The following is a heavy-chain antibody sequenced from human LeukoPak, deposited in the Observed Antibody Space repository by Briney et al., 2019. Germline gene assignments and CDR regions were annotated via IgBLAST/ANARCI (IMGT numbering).Heavy chain of an antibody. CDR2: ISSSSSYI. V-gene: IGHV3-21*01. D-gene: IGHD3-10*01. Sequence: GGSLRLSCAASGFTFSSYSMNWVRQAPGKGLEWVSSISSSSSYIYYADSVKGRFTISRDNAKNSLYLQMNSLRAEDTAVHYCARASLLWFGESSPFDYWGQGTLVTVSS. CDR1: GFTFSSYS. CDR3: ARASLLWFGESSPFDY. J-gene: IGHJ4*02.